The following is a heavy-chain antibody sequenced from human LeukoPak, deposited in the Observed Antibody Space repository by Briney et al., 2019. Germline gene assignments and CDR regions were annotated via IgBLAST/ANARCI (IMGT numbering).Heavy chain of an antibody. Sequence: GGSLRLSCAASGFTFSSYSMNWVRQAPGKGLEWVSYISSSSSTIYYADSVKGRFTISRDNAKNSLYLQMNRLRDEDTAVYYCARDLGYYDILTGYYSDAFDIWRQGTMVTVSS. CDR3: ARDLGYYDILTGYYSDAFDI. CDR1: GFTFSSYS. D-gene: IGHD3-9*01. V-gene: IGHV3-48*02. CDR2: ISSSSSTI. J-gene: IGHJ3*02.